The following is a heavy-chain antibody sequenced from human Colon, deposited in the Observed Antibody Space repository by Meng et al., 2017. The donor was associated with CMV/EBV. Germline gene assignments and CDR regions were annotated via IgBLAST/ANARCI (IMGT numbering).Heavy chain of an antibody. CDR2: IYSGGST. CDR3: ARGCSSTSCLYYYYYGMDV. J-gene: IGHJ6*02. V-gene: IGHV3-53*01. D-gene: IGHD2-2*01. CDR1: GFTVSSNY. Sequence: GESLKISCAASGFTVSSNYMTWVRQAPGKGLEWVSVIYSGGSTYYADSVKGRFTISRDNSKNTLYLQMNTLRADDTAVYYCARGCSSTSCLYYYYYGMDVWGQGTTVTVSS.